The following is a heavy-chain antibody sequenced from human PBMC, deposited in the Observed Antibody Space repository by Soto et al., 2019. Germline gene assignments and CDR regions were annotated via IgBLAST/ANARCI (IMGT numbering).Heavy chain of an antibody. J-gene: IGHJ6*02. CDR2: ISAYNGNT. V-gene: IGHV1-18*01. CDR1: GYTFTSYG. D-gene: IGHD6-19*01. CDR3: ARDSSSGWYPPYYYGMDV. Sequence: ASVKVSCKASGYTFTSYGISWVRQAPGQGLEWMGWISAYNGNTNYAQKLQGRVTMTTDTSTSTAYMELRSLRSDDTAVYYCARDSSSGWYPPYYYGMDVWGQGTTVTVSS.